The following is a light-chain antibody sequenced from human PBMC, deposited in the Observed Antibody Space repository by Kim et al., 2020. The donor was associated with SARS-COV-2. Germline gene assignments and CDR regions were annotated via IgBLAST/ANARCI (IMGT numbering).Light chain of an antibody. V-gene: IGLV3-9*01. J-gene: IGLJ2*01. CDR2: RDS. CDR1: NIGSKN. CDR3: QVWDSSTVV. Sequence: ALRRTGRIACGRNNIGSKNVHWYQQKPGQAPVLVIYRDSNRPSGVPERFSGSNSGNTATLTISRAQAGDDADYYCQVWDSSTVVFGGGTQLTVL.